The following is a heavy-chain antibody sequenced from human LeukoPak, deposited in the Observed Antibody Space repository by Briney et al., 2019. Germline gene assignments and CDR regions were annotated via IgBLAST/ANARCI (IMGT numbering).Heavy chain of an antibody. J-gene: IGHJ6*02. CDR1: GFTFSDHY. D-gene: IGHD3-22*01. Sequence: GGSLRLSCAASGFTFSDHYMDWVRQAPGKGLEWVGRTGNKANSYTTEYAASVKGRFTISRDDSKNSLYLQMNSLKTEDTAVYYCAGGYDSSGYYLDDYYYYGMDVWGQGTTVTVSS. CDR3: AGGYDSSGYYLDDYYYYGMDV. V-gene: IGHV3-72*01. CDR2: TGNKANSYTT.